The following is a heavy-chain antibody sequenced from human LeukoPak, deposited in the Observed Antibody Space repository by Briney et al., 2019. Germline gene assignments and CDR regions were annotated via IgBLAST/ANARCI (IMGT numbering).Heavy chain of an antibody. V-gene: IGHV1-69*05. CDR1: GGTFSSYA. CDR2: IIPIFGTA. D-gene: IGHD1-26*01. CDR3: ARSPIVGATTPYLDY. Sequence: GASVKVSCKASGGTFSSYAISWVRQAPGQGLEWMGGIIPIFGTANYAQKFQGRVTITTDESTSTAYMELSSLRSEDTAVYYCARSPIVGATTPYLDYWGQGTLVTVSS. J-gene: IGHJ4*02.